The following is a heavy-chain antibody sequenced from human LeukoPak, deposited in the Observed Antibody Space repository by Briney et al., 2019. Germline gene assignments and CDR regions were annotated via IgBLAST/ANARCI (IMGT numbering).Heavy chain of an antibody. CDR2: INHSGST. V-gene: IGHV4-34*01. J-gene: IGHJ6*02. D-gene: IGHD5-18*01. CDR1: GGSFSGYY. Sequence: SETLSLTCAVYGGSFSGYYWSWIRQPPGKGLEWIGEINHSGSTNYNPSLKSRVTISVDTSKNQFSLKLSSVTAADTAVYYCASGVRYSYGRSYYGMDVWGQGTTVTVSS. CDR3: ASGVRYSYGRSYYGMDV.